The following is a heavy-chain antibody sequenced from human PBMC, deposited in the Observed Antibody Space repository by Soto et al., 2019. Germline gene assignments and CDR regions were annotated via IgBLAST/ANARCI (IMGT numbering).Heavy chain of an antibody. D-gene: IGHD3-10*01. CDR1: GFTFSRYA. CDR3: ARDSPTDYYGSGFDY. V-gene: IGHV3-30-3*01. J-gene: IGHJ4*02. CDR2: ISYDGSDK. Sequence: QVQLVESGGGVVQPGRSLRLSCAASGFTFSRYAMHWVRQAPGKGLEWVAVISYDGSDKYYADSVKGRFTISRDNSKNTLYLQMNSLRAEDTAVHYCARDSPTDYYGSGFDYWGQGTLVTVSS.